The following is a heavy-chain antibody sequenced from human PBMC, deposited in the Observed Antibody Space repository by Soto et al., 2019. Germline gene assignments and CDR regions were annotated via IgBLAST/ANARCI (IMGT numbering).Heavy chain of an antibody. D-gene: IGHD5-12*01. CDR2: IYPGDSDT. V-gene: IGHV5-51*01. CDR1: GYSFSNYW. CDR3: ARLSGYAKDYYYGIDV. J-gene: IGHJ6*02. Sequence: GESLKISCQGSGYSFSNYWIGWVRQMPDKGLEWMGIIYPGDSDTRYSPSFQGQVTFSADRSISTAYLQWNTLKASDTAMYYCARLSGYAKDYYYGIDVWGQGTTVTVSS.